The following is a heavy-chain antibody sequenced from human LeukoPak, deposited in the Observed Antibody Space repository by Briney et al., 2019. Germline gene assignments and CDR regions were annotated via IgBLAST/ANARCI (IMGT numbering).Heavy chain of an antibody. CDR1: GFTFTSYA. D-gene: IGHD5-24*01. V-gene: IGHV3-23*01. Sequence: GGSLRLSCAASGFTFTSYAMSWVPHAPGKALEWVSALSGSGGSTYYADSVKGRFTISRDNSKSTLFLQMNSLRAEDTAVYYCAKDPRVGSRVATPCHWGQGTLVTVSS. CDR3: AKDPRVGSRVATPCH. CDR2: LSGSGGST. J-gene: IGHJ4*02.